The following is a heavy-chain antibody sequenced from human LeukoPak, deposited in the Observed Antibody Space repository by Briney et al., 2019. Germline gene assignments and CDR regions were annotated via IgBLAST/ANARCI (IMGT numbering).Heavy chain of an antibody. CDR3: ASSVVVPAAWSPYYFDY. D-gene: IGHD2-2*01. CDR1: GYTLTELS. CDR2: FDPEDGET. Sequence: EASVKVSCKVSGYTLTELSMHWVRQAPGKGLEWMGGFDPEDGETIYAQRFQGRVTMTEDTSTDTAYMELSSLRSEDTAVYYCASSVVVPAAWSPYYFDYWGQGTLVTVSS. V-gene: IGHV1-24*01. J-gene: IGHJ4*02.